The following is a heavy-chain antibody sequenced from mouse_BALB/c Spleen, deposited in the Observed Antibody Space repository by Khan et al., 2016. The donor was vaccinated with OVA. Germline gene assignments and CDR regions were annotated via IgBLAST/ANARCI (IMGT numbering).Heavy chain of an antibody. V-gene: IGHV5-15*02. CDR2: ISSLAYNF. CDR1: GFTFSDYG. D-gene: IGHD3-1*01. CDR3: ASGGTGGFSY. Sequence: EVELVESGGGLVQPGGSRKLSCAASGFTFSDYGMAWIRQGPGKGPEWITFISSLAYNFYYADTVTGRLTISRENANDSLYREMNSLRSEDTAMYYCASGGTGGFSYWGQGTLVTVSA. J-gene: IGHJ3*01.